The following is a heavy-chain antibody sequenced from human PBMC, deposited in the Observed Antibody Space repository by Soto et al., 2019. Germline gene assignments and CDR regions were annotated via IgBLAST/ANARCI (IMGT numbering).Heavy chain of an antibody. CDR1: GGSISSYY. J-gene: IGHJ5*02. V-gene: IGHV4-59*01. Sequence: SETLSLTCTVSGGSISSYYWSWIRQPPGKGLEWIGYIYYSGSTNYNPSLKSRVTISVDTSKNQFSLKLSSVTAADTAVYYCARVTAMEYGSWFDPWGQGTLVTVSS. CDR3: ARVTAMEYGSWFDP. CDR2: IYYSGST. D-gene: IGHD5-18*01.